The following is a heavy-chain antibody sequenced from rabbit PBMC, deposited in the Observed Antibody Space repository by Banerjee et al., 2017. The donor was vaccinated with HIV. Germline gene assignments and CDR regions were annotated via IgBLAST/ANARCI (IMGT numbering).Heavy chain of an antibody. Sequence: QEQLEESGGDLVKPEGSLTLTCTASGFSFSGSYWICWVRQAPGKGLEWIACIYADSSGSTYYASWAKGRFTISKTSSTTVTLQMTSLTAADTATYFCARDPYDSSSDYFNLWGPGTLVTVS. CDR1: GFSFSGSYW. D-gene: IGHD1-1*01. V-gene: IGHV1S45*01. J-gene: IGHJ4*01. CDR2: IYADSSGST. CDR3: ARDPYDSSSDYFNL.